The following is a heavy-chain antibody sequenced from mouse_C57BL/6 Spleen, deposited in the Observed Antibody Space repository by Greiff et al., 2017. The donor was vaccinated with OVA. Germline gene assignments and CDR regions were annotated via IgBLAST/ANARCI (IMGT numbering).Heavy chain of an antibody. Sequence: VQLQQPGAELVKPGASVKLSCKASGYTFTSYWMQWVKQRPGQGLEWIGEIDPSDSYTNYNQKFKGKATLTVDTSSSTAYMQLSSLTSEDSAVYYCARSTMITTGFDYWGQGTTLTVSS. CDR3: ARSTMITTGFDY. CDR2: IDPSDSYT. J-gene: IGHJ2*01. CDR1: GYTFTSYW. V-gene: IGHV1-50*01. D-gene: IGHD2-4*01.